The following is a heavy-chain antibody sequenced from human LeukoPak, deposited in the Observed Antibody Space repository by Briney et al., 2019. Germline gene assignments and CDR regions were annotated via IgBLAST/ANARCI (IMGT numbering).Heavy chain of an antibody. CDR1: GFTFRSYA. V-gene: IGHV3-23*01. CDR2: ISGGGGNT. D-gene: IGHD3-22*01. J-gene: IGHJ5*02. Sequence: SGGSLRLSCAASGFTFRSYAMSWVRRAPGKGLEWVSGISGGGGNTYYADSVKGRFTISRDNSKNTLYLQINSLRAEDTAVYYCAKSGSTMLVTRFDPWGQGTLVTVSS. CDR3: AKSGSTMLVTRFDP.